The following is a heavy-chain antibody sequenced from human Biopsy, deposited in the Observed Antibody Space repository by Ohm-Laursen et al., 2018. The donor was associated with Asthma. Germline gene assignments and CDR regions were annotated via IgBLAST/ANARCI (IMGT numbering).Heavy chain of an antibody. CDR2: INSDFGTT. CDR3: ARKAGSCISRTCYSLDF. CDR1: GGTFNTYV. V-gene: IGHV1-69*13. Sequence: SVKASCQSLGGTFNTYVIGWVRQAPGQGLGWMGGINSDFGTTTYTQKFQDRVTITADDSTSTVYMELSSLRSEDTAVYYCARKAGSCISRTCYSLDFWGQGTLVTVSS. J-gene: IGHJ4*02. D-gene: IGHD2-2*01.